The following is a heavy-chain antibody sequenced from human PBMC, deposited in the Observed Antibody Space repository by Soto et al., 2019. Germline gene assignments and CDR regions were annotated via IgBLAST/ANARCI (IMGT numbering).Heavy chain of an antibody. V-gene: IGHV3-23*01. Sequence: GGSLRLSCAASGFTFSSFAMSWVRQAPGRGLECVSAITGYGDSTFYADSVEGRFTISRGNSKNTLYLQMDSLRAEDTAVYYCAKVGSSFDALPWGWGPWGPGTVVTVSS. CDR3: AKVGSSFDALPWGWGP. J-gene: IGHJ5*02. CDR1: GFTFSSFA. CDR2: ITGYGDST. D-gene: IGHD3-3*02.